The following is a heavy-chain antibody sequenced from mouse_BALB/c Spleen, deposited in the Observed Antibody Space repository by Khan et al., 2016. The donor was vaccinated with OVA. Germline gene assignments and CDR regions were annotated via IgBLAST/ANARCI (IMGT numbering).Heavy chain of an antibody. CDR2: ISYSGNT. V-gene: IGHV3-2*02. Sequence: EVKLLESGPGLVKPSQSLSLTCTVTGYSITSEFAWNWIRQFPGNKLEWMGYISYSGNTRYNPSLKSLISITRATSRNQFFLQLNSVPTKDTATYYCARKDYYDYDPFPYWGQGTLVTVSA. D-gene: IGHD2-4*01. J-gene: IGHJ3*01. CDR3: ARKDYYDYDPFPY. CDR1: GYSITSEFA.